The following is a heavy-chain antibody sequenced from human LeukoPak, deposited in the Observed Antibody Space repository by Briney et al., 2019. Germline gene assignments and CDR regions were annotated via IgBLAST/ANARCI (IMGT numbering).Heavy chain of an antibody. CDR2: ISSSGSTI. Sequence: GGSLRLSCAASGFTFSSYEMNWVRQAPGKGLEWVSYISSSGSTIYYADSVKGRFTISRDNAKNSLYLQMNSLRAEDTAVYYCAKAACYRLFEFWGQGTLVTVSS. J-gene: IGHJ4*02. D-gene: IGHD2-15*01. CDR1: GFTFSSYE. CDR3: AKAACYRLFEF. V-gene: IGHV3-48*03.